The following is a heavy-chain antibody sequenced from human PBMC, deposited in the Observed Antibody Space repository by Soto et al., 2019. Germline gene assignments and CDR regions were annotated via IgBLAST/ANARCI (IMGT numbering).Heavy chain of an antibody. Sequence: PSQTLSLTGTVSGGCISSSSYYWGLIPQPPGKGLEWIGSIYYSGSTYYKPSLKSRVTISVDTSKNQFSLKLSSVTAADTAVYYCARPGSIKDYFDYWGQGTLVTVSS. CDR3: ARPGSIKDYFDY. D-gene: IGHD2-15*01. J-gene: IGHJ4*02. V-gene: IGHV4-39*01. CDR2: IYYSGST. CDR1: GGCISSSSYY.